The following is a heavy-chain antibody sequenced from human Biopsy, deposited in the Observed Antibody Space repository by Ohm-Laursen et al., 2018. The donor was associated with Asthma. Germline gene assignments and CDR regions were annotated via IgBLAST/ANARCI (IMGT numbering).Heavy chain of an antibody. CDR2: ISYDGNHK. Sequence: SLRLSCSAPGFMFRSFGMHRVRQAPGKGLKRVAVISYDGNHKFYEDSVKGRFTISRDNSKNTLYLQMNSLRTEDTAVYYCAKRRGYSGHDNDYWGQGTLVIVSS. V-gene: IGHV3-30*18. CDR1: GFMFRSFG. J-gene: IGHJ4*02. CDR3: AKRRGYSGHDNDY. D-gene: IGHD5-12*01.